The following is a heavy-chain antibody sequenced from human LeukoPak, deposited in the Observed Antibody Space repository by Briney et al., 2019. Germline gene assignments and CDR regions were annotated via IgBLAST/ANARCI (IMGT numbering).Heavy chain of an antibody. D-gene: IGHD3-9*01. J-gene: IGHJ4*02. CDR1: GLTFSSYG. Sequence: GGSLRLSCAASGLTFSSYGMHWVRQAPGKGLEWVAFIRYDGSNKYYADSVKGRFTISRDNSKSTLYLQMNSLRAEDTAVYYCARSRVTNYDMSGYFDYWDQGTLVTVSS. CDR3: ARSRVTNYDMSGYFDY. V-gene: IGHV3-30*02. CDR2: IRYDGSNK.